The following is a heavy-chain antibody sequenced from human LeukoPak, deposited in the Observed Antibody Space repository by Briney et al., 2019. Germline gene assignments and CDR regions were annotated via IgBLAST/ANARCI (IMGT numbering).Heavy chain of an antibody. CDR3: AAGSRPYYFYYMAV. Sequence: PSETLSLTCTVSGGSIKTYYWSWSRQSPGKGLEWIGSMSYSGTSNHIPSLKSRVSMTIDISKNQFSLKLTSVTAADTALYFCAAGSRPYYFYYMAVWGTGTTVTVSS. CDR1: GGSIKTYY. CDR2: MSYSGTS. J-gene: IGHJ6*03. V-gene: IGHV4-59*08.